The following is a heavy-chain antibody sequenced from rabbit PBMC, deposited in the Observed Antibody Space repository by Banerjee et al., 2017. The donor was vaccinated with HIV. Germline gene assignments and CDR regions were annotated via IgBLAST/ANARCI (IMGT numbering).Heavy chain of an antibody. D-gene: IGHD6-1*01. CDR1: GFSFSTSYY. Sequence: QSLEESGGDLVKPGASLTLTCTASGFSFSTSYYMCWVRQAPGKGPEWIACIDTSRGSTYYASWAKGRFTISKTSSTTVTLQMTSLTAADTATYFCARDYYTNGYAGYYGAFDPWGQGTLVTVS. J-gene: IGHJ2*01. V-gene: IGHV1S40*01. CDR3: ARDYYTNGYAGYYGAFDP. CDR2: IDTSRGST.